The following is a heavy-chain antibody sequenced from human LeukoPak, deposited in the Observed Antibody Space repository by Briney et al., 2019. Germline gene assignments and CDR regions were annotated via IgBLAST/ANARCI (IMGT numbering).Heavy chain of an antibody. Sequence: ASVKVSCKASGYTFAIYGISWMRQAPGQGLEWMGWVSAYNGHTSYAQKFQGRVTMTTDTSTSTAYMELRSLRSDDTAVYYCARERNYYDSTDPKYYFDYWGQGTLVTVSS. CDR1: GYTFAIYG. D-gene: IGHD3-22*01. J-gene: IGHJ4*02. V-gene: IGHV1-18*01. CDR3: ARERNYYDSTDPKYYFDY. CDR2: VSAYNGHT.